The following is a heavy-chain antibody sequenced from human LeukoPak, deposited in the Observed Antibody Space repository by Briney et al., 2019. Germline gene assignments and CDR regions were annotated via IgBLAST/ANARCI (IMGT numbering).Heavy chain of an antibody. CDR3: ARDLFYCSGGSCYSRNGFDI. V-gene: IGHV3-74*01. D-gene: IGHD2-15*01. J-gene: IGHJ3*02. Sequence: GGSLRLSCASSGFTFSSYRMHWVRQAPGKGLLWVSRINSDGSSTSYADSVKGRFTISRDNAKNTLYLQMNSLRAEDTAVYYCARDLFYCSGGSCYSRNGFDIWGQGTMVTVSS. CDR1: GFTFSSYR. CDR2: INSDGSST.